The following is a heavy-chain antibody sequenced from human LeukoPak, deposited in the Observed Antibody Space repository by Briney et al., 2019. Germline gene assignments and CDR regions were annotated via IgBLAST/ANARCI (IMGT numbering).Heavy chain of an antibody. V-gene: IGHV3-48*01. D-gene: IGHD1-1*01. J-gene: IGHJ4*02. CDR1: GFTFSSHC. CDR2: ISTSSSTI. Sequence: PGGSLRLSCAASGFTFSSHCMNWVRQAPGKGLEWVSYISTSSSTIYYADSVEGRFTISRDNAKNSLYLQMNSLRAEDTAVYYCARDLNWSPDYWGQGTLVTVSS. CDR3: ARDLNWSPDY.